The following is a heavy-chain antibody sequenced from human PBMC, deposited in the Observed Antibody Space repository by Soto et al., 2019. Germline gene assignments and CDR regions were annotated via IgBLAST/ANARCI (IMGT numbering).Heavy chain of an antibody. D-gene: IGHD2-15*01. CDR3: ANARYCSGGSCYGLPYYYGMDV. CDR2: ISGSGAGT. V-gene: IGHV3-23*01. Sequence: EVHLLESGGGLVQPGGSLRLSCAASGFPFSSYAMSWVRQAPGKGLEWVSGISGSGAGTYYADSVQGRFTISRDNSENTLSLEMNSLRAEDTAVYYCANARYCSGGSCYGLPYYYGMDVWGQGTTVTASS. CDR1: GFPFSSYA. J-gene: IGHJ6*02.